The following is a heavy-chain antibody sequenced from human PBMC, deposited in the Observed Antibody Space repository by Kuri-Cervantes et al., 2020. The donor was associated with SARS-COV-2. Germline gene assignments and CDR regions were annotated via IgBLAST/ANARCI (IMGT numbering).Heavy chain of an antibody. CDR1: RFTFSSYA. V-gene: IGHV3-23*01. Sequence: GGSLRLSCAASRFTFSSYAMSWVRQPPGKGLEWVSAISGSGGNTYYAASVKGRFTISRDNSKNMLFLQMNSLRAEDTAVYYCVRDGDHWNFDYWGQGTLVTVSS. J-gene: IGHJ4*02. D-gene: IGHD1-1*01. CDR3: VRDGDHWNFDY. CDR2: ISGSGGNT.